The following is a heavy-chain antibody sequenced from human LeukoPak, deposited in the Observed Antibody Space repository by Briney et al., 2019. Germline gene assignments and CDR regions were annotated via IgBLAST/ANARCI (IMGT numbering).Heavy chain of an antibody. CDR1: GYTFTSYG. CDR2: ISASNGNT. CDR3: ARGGGDFWSGFYPYYYYGMDV. J-gene: IGHJ6*02. D-gene: IGHD3-3*01. V-gene: IGHV1-18*01. Sequence: ASVKVSCKASGYTFTSYGISWVRQAPGQGLERMGWISASNGNTNYAQKLQGRVTMTTDTSTSTVYMELRSLRSDGTAVYYCARGGGDFWSGFYPYYYYGMDVWGQGTTVTVSS.